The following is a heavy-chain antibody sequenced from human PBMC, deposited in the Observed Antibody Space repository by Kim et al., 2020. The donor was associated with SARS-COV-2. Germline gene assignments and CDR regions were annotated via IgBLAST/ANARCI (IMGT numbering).Heavy chain of an antibody. V-gene: IGHV3-23*01. CDR1: GFTFSSYA. Sequence: GGSLRLSCAASGFTFSSYAMSWVRQAPGKGLEWVSAISGSGGSTYYADSVKGRFTISRDNSKNTLYLQMNSLRAEDTAVYYCAKDHRYSYGWRYFDLWGRGTLVTVSS. D-gene: IGHD5-18*01. CDR2: ISGSGGST. CDR3: AKDHRYSYGWRYFDL. J-gene: IGHJ2*01.